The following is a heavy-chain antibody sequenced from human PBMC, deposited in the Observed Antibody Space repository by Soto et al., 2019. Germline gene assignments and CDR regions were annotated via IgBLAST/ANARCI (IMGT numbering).Heavy chain of an antibody. CDR3: ARVLRYCSGGSCYSHYYYYGMDV. J-gene: IGHJ6*02. CDR1: GYTFTGYY. V-gene: IGHV1-2*02. CDR2: INPNSGGT. D-gene: IGHD2-15*01. Sequence: ASVKVSCKASGYTFTGYYMHWVRQAPGQGLEWMGWINPNSGGTNYAQKFQGRATMTRDTSISTAYMELSRLRSDDTAVYYCARVLRYCSGGSCYSHYYYYGMDVWGQGTTVTV.